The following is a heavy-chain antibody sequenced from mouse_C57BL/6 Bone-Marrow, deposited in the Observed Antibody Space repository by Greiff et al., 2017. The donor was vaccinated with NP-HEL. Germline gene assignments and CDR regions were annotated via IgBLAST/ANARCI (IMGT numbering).Heavy chain of an antibody. CDR3: ARHGGITTVVSRMDY. CDR1: GFTFSSYT. D-gene: IGHD1-1*01. CDR2: ISGGGGNT. J-gene: IGHJ4*01. Sequence: VMLVESGGGLVKPGGSLKLSCAASGFTFSSYTMSWVRQTPEKRLEWVATISGGGGNTYYPDSVKGRFTISRDNAKNTLYLQMSSLRSEDTALYYCARHGGITTVVSRMDYWGQGTSVTVSS. V-gene: IGHV5-9*01.